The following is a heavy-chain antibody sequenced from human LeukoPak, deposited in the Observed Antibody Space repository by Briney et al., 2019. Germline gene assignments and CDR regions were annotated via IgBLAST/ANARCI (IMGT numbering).Heavy chain of an antibody. J-gene: IGHJ4*02. V-gene: IGHV4-4*07. Sequence: PSETLSLTYTVSGGSISGYYWSWIRQPAGKAPEWIGRIYSSGIINYNPSLKSRVTMSLDNSKNQLSLKLSYVTAADTAVYYCARDTGKSGYPDYWGQGTLVTVSS. CDR1: GGSISGYY. D-gene: IGHD3-3*01. CDR2: IYSSGII. CDR3: ARDTGKSGYPDY.